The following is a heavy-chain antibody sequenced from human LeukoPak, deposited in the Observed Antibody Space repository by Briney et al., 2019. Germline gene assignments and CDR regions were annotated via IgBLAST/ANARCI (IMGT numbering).Heavy chain of an antibody. CDR2: IYTSGST. J-gene: IGHJ4*02. Sequence: PSETLSLTXTVSGGSISSGSYYWSWIRQPAGKGLEWIGRIYTSGSTNYNPSLKSRVTISVDTSKNQFSLKLSSVTAADTAVYYCARLGDIVVVPAVYFDYWGQGTLVTVSS. V-gene: IGHV4-61*02. D-gene: IGHD2-2*01. CDR3: ARLGDIVVVPAVYFDY. CDR1: GGSISSGSYY.